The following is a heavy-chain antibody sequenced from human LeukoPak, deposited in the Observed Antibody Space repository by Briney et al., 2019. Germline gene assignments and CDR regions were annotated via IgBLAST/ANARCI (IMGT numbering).Heavy chain of an antibody. CDR1: GFTFTNAW. J-gene: IGHJ4*02. V-gene: IGHV3-15*01. CDR2: IKSDTDGGTT. Sequence: GGSLRLSCAAPGFTFTNAWMSWVRQSPGKGLEWVGRIKSDTDGGTTDYAAPVKGRFTISRDDSKNTLYLQMNSLRTEDTAVYYCTTRALPLWGQGTLVTVSS. CDR3: TTRALPL.